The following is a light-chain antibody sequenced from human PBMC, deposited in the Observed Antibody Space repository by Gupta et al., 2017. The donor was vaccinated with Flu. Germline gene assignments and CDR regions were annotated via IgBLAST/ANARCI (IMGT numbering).Light chain of an antibody. CDR2: QNN. J-gene: IGLJ1*01. CDR1: SSNIGDND. Sequence: QSVLTQPPSVSAAPGQKVTISCPGSSSNIGDNDVAWYQHLPGAAPKVLIYQNNRRPAGIPDRFSGSKSGTSATLAITGLQTGDEADYYCGSWSSGLSPVYVFGTGTKVTVL. V-gene: IGLV1-51*02. CDR3: GSWSSGLSPVYV.